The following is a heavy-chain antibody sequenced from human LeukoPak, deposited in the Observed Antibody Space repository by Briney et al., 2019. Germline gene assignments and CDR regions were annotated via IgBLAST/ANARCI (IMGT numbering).Heavy chain of an antibody. CDR2: IKQDGSES. V-gene: IGHV3-7*04. CDR3: AKESGKFDY. Sequence: GGSLRLSCAASGFTFGTYWMSWVRQAPGKGLEWVANIKQDGSESYYVDSVKGRFSISRDNSKNSLYLQMNSLRSEDTAMYYCAKESGKFDYWGQGTLVAVSS. J-gene: IGHJ4*02. CDR1: GFTFGTYW.